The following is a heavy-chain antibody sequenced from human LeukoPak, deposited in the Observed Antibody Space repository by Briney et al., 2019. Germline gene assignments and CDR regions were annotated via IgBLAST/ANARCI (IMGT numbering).Heavy chain of an antibody. CDR3: VKDRCDRATCPEV. Sequence: GGSLRLSCAASGFTFGTYAMSWVRQAPGEGLEWVSGISNNGDSAYYADSVKGRFTISRDNPKNTLHLQMSSLRAEDTALYYCVKDRCDRATCPEVWGQGTLVTVSS. J-gene: IGHJ4*02. V-gene: IGHV3-23*01. CDR2: ISNNGDSA. D-gene: IGHD2-21*01. CDR1: GFTFGTYA.